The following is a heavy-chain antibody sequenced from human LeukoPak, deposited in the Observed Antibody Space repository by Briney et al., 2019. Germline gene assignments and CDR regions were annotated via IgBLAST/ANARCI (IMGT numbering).Heavy chain of an antibody. J-gene: IGHJ4*02. CDR1: GYTFTSYD. CDR2: MNPNSGNT. V-gene: IGHV1-8*01. Sequence: ASVKVSCKASGYTFTSYDINWVRQATGQGLEWMGWMNPNSGNTGYAQKFQGRVTMTRNTSISTAYMELSSLRSEDTAVYCCARGVGGNDHFDYWGQGTLVTVSS. CDR3: ARGVGGNDHFDY. D-gene: IGHD4-23*01.